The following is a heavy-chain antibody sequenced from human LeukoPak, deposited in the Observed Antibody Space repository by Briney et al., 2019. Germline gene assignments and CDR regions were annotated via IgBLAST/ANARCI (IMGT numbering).Heavy chain of an antibody. CDR1: GYTFNGYY. D-gene: IGHD4-17*01. V-gene: IGHV1-2*02. CDR2: LDPKSGGT. CDR3: ARDLIYGDYPGP. J-gene: IGHJ5*02. Sequence: GASVKVSRKASGYTFNGYYIHWVRQAPGQGPEWMGWLDPKSGGTNYAQKFQGRVTMTRDTSISTAYMELSRLRSDDTAVYYCARDLIYGDYPGPWGQGTLVTVSS.